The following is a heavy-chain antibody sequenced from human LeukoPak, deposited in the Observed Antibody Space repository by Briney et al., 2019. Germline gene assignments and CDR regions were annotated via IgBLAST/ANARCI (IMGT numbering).Heavy chain of an antibody. V-gene: IGHV3-48*03. Sequence: PGGSLRLSCAASGFTFSSYEMNWVRQAPGKGLEWVSYISSSGSTIYYEDSVKGRFTISRENAQNSLYLQMNSLRDEDTAVYYCARDSGYSYGAGDYYYYYGMDVWGQGTTVTVSS. CDR3: ARDSGYSYGAGDYYYYYGMDV. D-gene: IGHD5-18*01. CDR2: ISSSGSTI. CDR1: GFTFSSYE. J-gene: IGHJ6*02.